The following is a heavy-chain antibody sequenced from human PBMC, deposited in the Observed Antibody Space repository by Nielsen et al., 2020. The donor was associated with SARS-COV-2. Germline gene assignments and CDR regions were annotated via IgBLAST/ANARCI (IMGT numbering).Heavy chain of an antibody. D-gene: IGHD3-10*01. CDR3: ARVGDNGSGRRPYYFDY. CDR1: GGTFSSYA. CDR2: IIPIFGTA. Sequence: SVKVSCKASGGTFSSYAISWVRQAPGQGLEWMGGIIPIFGTANYAQKFQGRVTITADESTSTAYMELSSLRSEDTAVYYCARVGDNGSGRRPYYFDYWGQGTLVTVSS. V-gene: IGHV1-69*13. J-gene: IGHJ4*02.